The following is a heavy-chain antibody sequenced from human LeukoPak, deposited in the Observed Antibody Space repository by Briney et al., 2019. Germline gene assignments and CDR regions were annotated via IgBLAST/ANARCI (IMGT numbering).Heavy chain of an antibody. CDR1: GFTFSSYW. V-gene: IGHV3-30*01. J-gene: IGHJ5*02. Sequence: GRSLRLSCAASGFTFSSYWVSWVRQAPGKGLGCVAVISYDGSNKYYAASVTGGFTISRDNSKNTLYLQMNSLRAEDTAVYYCARDKVGYGNLNPWGQGTLVTVSS. D-gene: IGHD5-18*01. CDR3: ARDKVGYGNLNP. CDR2: ISYDGSNK.